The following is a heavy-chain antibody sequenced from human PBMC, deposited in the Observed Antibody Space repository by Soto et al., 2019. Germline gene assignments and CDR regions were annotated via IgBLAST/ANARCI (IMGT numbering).Heavy chain of an antibody. CDR3: ARAELGGGVTRIYGMDV. J-gene: IGHJ6*02. Sequence: SETLSLTCAVSGGSISSGGYSWSWIRQPPGKGLEWIGYIYHSGSTYYNPSLKSRVTISVDRSKNQFSLKLSSVTAADTAVYYCARAELGGGVTRIYGMDVWGQGTTVTVSS. D-gene: IGHD4-17*01. CDR1: GGSISSGGYS. CDR2: IYHSGST. V-gene: IGHV4-30-2*01.